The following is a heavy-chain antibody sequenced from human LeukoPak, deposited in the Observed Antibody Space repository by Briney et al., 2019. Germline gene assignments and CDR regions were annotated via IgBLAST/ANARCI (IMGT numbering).Heavy chain of an antibody. V-gene: IGHV1-24*01. D-gene: IGHD2-8*02. J-gene: IGHJ4*02. CDR2: FYPEDGET. CDR3: ASMGRYCTGGVCYAPYYFDY. CDR1: GYTLTELS. Sequence: ASVKVSCKVSGYTLTELSMHWVRQAPGKRLEWMGGFYPEDGETIYAQKFQGRVTMTEDTSTDTAYMELSSLRSEDTAVYYCASMGRYCTGGVCYAPYYFDYWGQGTLVTVSS.